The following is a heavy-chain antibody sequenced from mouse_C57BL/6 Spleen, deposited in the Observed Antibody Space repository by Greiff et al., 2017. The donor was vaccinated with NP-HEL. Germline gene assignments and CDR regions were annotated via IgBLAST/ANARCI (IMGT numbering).Heavy chain of an antibody. CDR2: INPGSGGT. D-gene: IGHD2-10*02. J-gene: IGHJ4*01. CDR1: GYAFTNYL. Sequence: VMLVESGAELVRPGTSVKVSCKASGYAFTNYLIEWVKQRPGQGLEWIGVINPGSGGTNYNEKFKGKATLTADKSSSTAYMQLSSLTSEDSAVYFCARLGYEEMDYWGQGTSVTVSS. V-gene: IGHV1-54*01. CDR3: ARLGYEEMDY.